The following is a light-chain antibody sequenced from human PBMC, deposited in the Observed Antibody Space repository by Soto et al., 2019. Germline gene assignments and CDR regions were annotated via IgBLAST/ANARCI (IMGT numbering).Light chain of an antibody. J-gene: IGLJ2*01. CDR2: DVS. CDR1: SSDVGGYNY. Sequence: QSALTQPASVSGSPGQSITISCTGTSSDVGGYNYVSWYQQHPGKAPKLMIYDVSNRPSGVSNRFSGSKSGNTASLTISGLQAEDEDDYYCSSYTSSSTLDVLFGGGTKLTVL. V-gene: IGLV2-14*01. CDR3: SSYTSSSTLDVL.